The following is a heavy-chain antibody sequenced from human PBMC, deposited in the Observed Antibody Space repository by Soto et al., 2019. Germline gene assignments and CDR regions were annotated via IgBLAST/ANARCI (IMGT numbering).Heavy chain of an antibody. CDR1: GGSISSGGYY. CDR2: IYYSGST. D-gene: IGHD6-6*01. CDR3: ATERDSSSYYFDY. J-gene: IGHJ4*02. V-gene: IGHV4-31*03. Sequence: SETLSLTCTVSGGSISSGGYYWSWIRQHPGKGLERIGYIYYSGSTYYNPSLKSRVTISVDTSKNQFSLKLSSVTAADTAVYYCATERDSSSYYFDYWGQGTLVTVSS.